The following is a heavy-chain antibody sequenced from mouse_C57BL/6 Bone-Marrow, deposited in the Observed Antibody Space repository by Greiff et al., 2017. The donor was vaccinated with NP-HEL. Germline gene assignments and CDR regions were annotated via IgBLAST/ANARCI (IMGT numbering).Heavy chain of an antibody. V-gene: IGHV3-5*01. D-gene: IGHD1-1*02. CDR3: ARDYGPYWYIDV. CDR1: GISITTGNYR. J-gene: IGHJ1*03. Sequence: VQLKESGPGLVKPSQTVFLTCTVTGISITTGNYRWSWIRQFPGNKLEWIGYIYYSGTITYNPSLTSRPTITRDTPKNQFFLEMNSLTAEDTATYYCARDYGPYWYIDVWGTGTTVTVSS. CDR2: IYYSGTI.